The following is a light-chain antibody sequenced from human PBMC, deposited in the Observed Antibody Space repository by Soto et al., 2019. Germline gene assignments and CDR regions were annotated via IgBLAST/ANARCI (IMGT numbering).Light chain of an antibody. CDR3: QQYYSSHPT. CDR1: QSVNKS. Sequence: EIVLTQSPATLSLSPGERATLSCRASQSVNKSLPWYQQKPGQAPRLLIYAASNRATGFPARFSGSGSGTDFTLTVSALQAEDVAVYYCQQYYSSHPTFGQGTKVEIK. V-gene: IGKV3-11*01. J-gene: IGKJ1*01. CDR2: AAS.